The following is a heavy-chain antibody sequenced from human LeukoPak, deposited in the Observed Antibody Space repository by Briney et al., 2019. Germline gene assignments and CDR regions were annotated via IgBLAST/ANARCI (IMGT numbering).Heavy chain of an antibody. CDR3: ARPSYDILTGYSMGIGY. CDR1: GGSISSSSYY. V-gene: IGHV4-39*01. Sequence: SETLSLTCTVSGGSISSSSYYWGWIRQPPGKGLEGIGSIYYSGSTYYNPSLKSRVTISVDTSKNQFSLKLSSVTAADTAVYYCARPSYDILTGYSMGIGYWGQGTLVTVSS. D-gene: IGHD3-9*01. J-gene: IGHJ4*02. CDR2: IYYSGST.